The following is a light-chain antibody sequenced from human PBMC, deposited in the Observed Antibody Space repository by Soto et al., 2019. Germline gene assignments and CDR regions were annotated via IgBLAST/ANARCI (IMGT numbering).Light chain of an antibody. V-gene: IGKV3-20*01. J-gene: IGKJ1*01. Sequence: EIVLTQSPGTLSLSPGERATLSCRASQSVSSSYLAWYQQKPGQAPRLLIYAASNRATGIPDRFSGSGSGTDFTLTISRLEPEDFAVYYCQQYGSSPQWTFGQGTKVEIK. CDR1: QSVSSSY. CDR2: AAS. CDR3: QQYGSSPQWT.